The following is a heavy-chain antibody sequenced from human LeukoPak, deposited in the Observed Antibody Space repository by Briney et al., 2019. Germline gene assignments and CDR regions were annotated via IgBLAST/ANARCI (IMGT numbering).Heavy chain of an antibody. J-gene: IGHJ6*02. Sequence: PGGSLRLSCAASGFTFSSYTMNWVRQAPGKGLEWVSSISSSSSYIYYADSVKGRLTISRDNAKNSLNLQMNGLRAEDTAVYYCARDPTPRYCSGGSCYTHYGMDVWGQGTTVTVSS. CDR3: ARDPTPRYCSGGSCYTHYGMDV. D-gene: IGHD2-15*01. V-gene: IGHV3-21*01. CDR1: GFTFSSYT. CDR2: ISSSSSYI.